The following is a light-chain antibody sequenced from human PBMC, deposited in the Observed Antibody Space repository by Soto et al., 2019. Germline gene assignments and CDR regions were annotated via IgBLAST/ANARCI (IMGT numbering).Light chain of an antibody. V-gene: IGLV1-40*01. Sequence: QSVLTQPPSVSGAPGQRVTISCTGSSSNIGAGYDVHWYQQLPGTAPKLLIYGNSNRPSGVPDRYSGSKSGTSASRAITGLQAEDEADYYCQSYDSSLEVFGTGTKLTVL. J-gene: IGLJ1*01. CDR2: GNS. CDR3: QSYDSSLEV. CDR1: SSNIGAGYD.